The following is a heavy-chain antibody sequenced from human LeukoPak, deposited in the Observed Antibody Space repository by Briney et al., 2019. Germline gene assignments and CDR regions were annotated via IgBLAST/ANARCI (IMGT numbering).Heavy chain of an antibody. CDR2: ISYSSETT. V-gene: IGHV3-48*01. CDR3: TRSGDGAFDN. J-gene: IGHJ3*02. D-gene: IGHD3-10*01. CDR1: GFTFSVYA. Sequence: GGSLRLSCAASGFTFSVYAMNWVRQTPGKGLEWASYISYSSETTHYADSVKGRFTISRDNTKNSLYLQMNSLRAEDTAVYYCTRSGDGAFDNWGPGTMVTVSS.